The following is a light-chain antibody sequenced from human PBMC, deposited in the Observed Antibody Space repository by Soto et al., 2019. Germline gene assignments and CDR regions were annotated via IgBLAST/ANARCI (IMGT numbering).Light chain of an antibody. CDR3: CSYAGSRTRV. J-gene: IGLJ2*01. CDR2: EVS. V-gene: IGLV2-23*02. Sequence: QSVLTQPASVSGSPGQSITISCTGTSSDVGSYNLVSWYQQHPGKAPKLMIYEVSKRPSGVSNRFSGSKSGNTASLTISGLQAEDEADYYCCSYAGSRTRVFGGGTKLTLL. CDR1: SSDVGSYNL.